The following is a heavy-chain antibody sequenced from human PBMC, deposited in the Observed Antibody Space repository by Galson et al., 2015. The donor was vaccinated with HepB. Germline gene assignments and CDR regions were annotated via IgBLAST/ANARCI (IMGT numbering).Heavy chain of an antibody. CDR2: ISGNGAGT. V-gene: IGHV3-23*01. Sequence: SLRLSCAASGFSFSTYAMTWVRQAPGKGLEWVSTISGNGAGTYYADSVKGRLTISRDNSKSTLNLQMNSLSAEDTAFYYCTKGYGLFESWGQGTLVTVSS. D-gene: IGHD4-17*01. J-gene: IGHJ5*01. CDR1: GFSFSTYA. CDR3: TKGYGLFES.